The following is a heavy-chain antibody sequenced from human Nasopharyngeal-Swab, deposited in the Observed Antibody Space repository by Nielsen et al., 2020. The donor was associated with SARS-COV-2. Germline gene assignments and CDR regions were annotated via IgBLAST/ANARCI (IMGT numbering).Heavy chain of an antibody. Sequence: GESLKISCAASGFTFSSYSMNWVRQAPGQGLEWVSSISSSSSYIYYADSVKGRFTISRDNAKNSLYLQMNSLRAEDTAVYYCARGGGDYGDYGDYWGQGTLVTVSS. CDR3: ARGGGDYGDYGDY. V-gene: IGHV3-21*01. CDR2: ISSSSSYI. J-gene: IGHJ4*02. CDR1: GFTFSSYS. D-gene: IGHD4-17*01.